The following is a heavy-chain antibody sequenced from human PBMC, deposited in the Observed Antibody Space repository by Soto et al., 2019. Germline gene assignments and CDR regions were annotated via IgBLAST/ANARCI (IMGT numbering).Heavy chain of an antibody. J-gene: IGHJ4*02. Sequence: SETLSLTCAVYGGSFSGYYWSWIRQPPGKGLEWIGEINHSGSTNYNPSLKSRVTISVDTSKNQFSLKLSSVTAADTAVYYCARNPFRGYSRSWPRFDYWGQGTLVTVSS. D-gene: IGHD6-13*01. CDR1: GGSFSGYY. CDR3: ARNPFRGYSRSWPRFDY. V-gene: IGHV4-34*01. CDR2: INHSGST.